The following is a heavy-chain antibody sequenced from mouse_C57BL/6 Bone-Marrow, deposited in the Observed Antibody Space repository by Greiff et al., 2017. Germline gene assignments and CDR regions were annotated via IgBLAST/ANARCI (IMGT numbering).Heavy chain of an antibody. CDR3: ARFGYSWYFDV. V-gene: IGHV1-64*01. D-gene: IGHD2-2*01. CDR1: GYTFTSYW. CDR2: IHPNSGST. Sequence: QVQLQQPGAELVKPGASVKLSCKASGYTFTSYWMHWVKQRPGQGLEWIGKIHPNSGSTNYNEKFKSKATLAVDKSSSTAYMRLSSLTSEDSAVYCCARFGYSWYFDVWGTGTTVTVSS. J-gene: IGHJ1*03.